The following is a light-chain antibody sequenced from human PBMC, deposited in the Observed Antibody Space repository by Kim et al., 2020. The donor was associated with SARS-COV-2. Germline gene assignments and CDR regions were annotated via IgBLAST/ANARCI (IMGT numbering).Light chain of an antibody. CDR2: TTN. CDR1: SGPVSSGPY. Sequence: GGPAPLTCGLASGPVSSGPYPRWYQQNPGQAPRTLIYTTNPRASGVADRFSGSILGDRAALTISGAQAGDESDYYCVLYMGGGISVFGGGTQLTVL. CDR3: VLYMGGGISV. V-gene: IGLV8-61*01. J-gene: IGLJ3*02.